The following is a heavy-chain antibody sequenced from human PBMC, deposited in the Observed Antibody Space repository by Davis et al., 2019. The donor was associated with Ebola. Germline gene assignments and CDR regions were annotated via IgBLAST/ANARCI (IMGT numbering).Heavy chain of an antibody. J-gene: IGHJ4*02. Sequence: GGSLRLSCATSGFTFSNSAMSWVRQAPGKGLEWVSAISGTGGSTYYADSVKGRFTISRDNSNNMLYLQMNSLRAEDTAVYYCAIPDCSGADCYSVYIKNWGQGTLVTVSS. D-gene: IGHD2-15*01. V-gene: IGHV3-23*01. CDR1: GFTFSNSA. CDR2: ISGTGGST. CDR3: AIPDCSGADCYSVYIKN.